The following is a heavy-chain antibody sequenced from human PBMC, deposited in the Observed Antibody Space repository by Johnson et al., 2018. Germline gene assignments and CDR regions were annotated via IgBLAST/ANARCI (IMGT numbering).Heavy chain of an antibody. CDR3: ARVDTAMVTFYYMDV. Sequence: VQLVQSGGGLVQPGGSLRLSCAASGFTFSSYAMSWVRQGPGKGLEWVSGVSGSGVGTYHADSVKGRFTISRDNSKNTLYLQMGSLRAEDMAVYYCARVDTAMVTFYYMDVWGKGTTVTVSS. CDR1: GFTFSSYA. CDR2: VSGSGVGT. V-gene: IGHV3-23*04. D-gene: IGHD5-18*01. J-gene: IGHJ6*03.